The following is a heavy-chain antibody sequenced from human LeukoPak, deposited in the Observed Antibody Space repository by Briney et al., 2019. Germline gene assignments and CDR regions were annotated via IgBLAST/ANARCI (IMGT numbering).Heavy chain of an antibody. CDR3: ARSQVDTAISTYYYYGMDV. Sequence: ASVKVSCKASGYTFTSYGISWVRQAPGQGLEWMGWISAYNGNTNYAQKLQGRVTMTTDTSTSTAYMELRSLRSDDTAVYYCARSQVDTAISTYYYYGMDVWGQGTTVTVSS. CDR1: GYTFTSYG. D-gene: IGHD5-18*01. J-gene: IGHJ6*02. CDR2: ISAYNGNT. V-gene: IGHV1-18*01.